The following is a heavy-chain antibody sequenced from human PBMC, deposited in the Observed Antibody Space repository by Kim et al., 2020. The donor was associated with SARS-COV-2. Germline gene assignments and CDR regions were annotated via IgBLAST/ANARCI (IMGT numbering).Heavy chain of an antibody. V-gene: IGHV4-38-2*02. D-gene: IGHD1-7*01. CDR2: IYHSGST. J-gene: IGHJ4*02. CDR1: GYSISSGYY. CDR3: ATRPLNWNYVY. Sequence: SETLSLTCTVSGYSISSGYYWGWIRQPPGKGLEWIGSIYHSGSTYYNPSLKSRVTISVDTSKNQFSLKLSSVTAADTAVYYCATRPLNWNYVYWGQGTLV.